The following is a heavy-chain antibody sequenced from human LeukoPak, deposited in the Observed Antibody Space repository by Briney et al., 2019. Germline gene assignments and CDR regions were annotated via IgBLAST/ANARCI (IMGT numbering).Heavy chain of an antibody. V-gene: IGHV1-2*02. D-gene: IGHD3-22*01. CDR2: INPNSGGT. CDR1: GYTFTGYY. Sequence: ASVKVSCKASGYTFTGYYMHWVRQAPGQGREGMGWINPNSGGTNYAQKFQGRVTINRDTSISTAYLELSRLRSDDTAVYYCARDIGGGYYYDSSGYYAEYFQHWGQGTLVTVSS. CDR3: ARDIGGGYYYDSSGYYAEYFQH. J-gene: IGHJ1*01.